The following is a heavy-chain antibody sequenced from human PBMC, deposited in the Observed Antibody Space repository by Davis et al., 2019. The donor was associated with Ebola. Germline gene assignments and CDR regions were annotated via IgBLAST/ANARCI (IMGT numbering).Heavy chain of an antibody. CDR3: AKVRSYDAFDI. Sequence: GGSLRLSCAASGFTFSSYAMSWVRQAPGTGLDSVSAISGSGGSTYYADSVKGRFTISRDNSKNTLYLQMNSLRAEDTAVYYCAKVRSYDAFDIWGQGTMVTVSS. V-gene: IGHV3-23*01. CDR1: GFTFSSYA. CDR2: ISGSGGST. J-gene: IGHJ3*02.